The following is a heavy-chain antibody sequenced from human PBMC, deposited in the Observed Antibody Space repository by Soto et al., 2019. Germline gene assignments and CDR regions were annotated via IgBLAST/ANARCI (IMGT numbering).Heavy chain of an antibody. Sequence: PGGSLRLSCAASGFTFNSNSIIWVRQAPGKGLEWVAYISYNSDHIYYADSMKGRFTISRDNAKNSVYLQMDSLRAEDTAVYYCARLVGAYQHYLDYWGQGTLVTVSS. CDR2: ISYNSDHI. V-gene: IGHV3-21*01. J-gene: IGHJ4*02. CDR3: ARLVGAYQHYLDY. CDR1: GFTFNSNS. D-gene: IGHD1-26*01.